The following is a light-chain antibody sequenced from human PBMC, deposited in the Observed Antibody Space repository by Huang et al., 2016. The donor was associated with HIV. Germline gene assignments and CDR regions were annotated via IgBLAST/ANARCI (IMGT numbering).Light chain of an antibody. CDR2: DAS. CDR1: QSVSSY. J-gene: IGKJ4*01. V-gene: IGKV3-11*01. Sequence: EIGLTQSPATLSLSPGERATLSCRASQSVSSYLAWYQQKPGQAPRLLIYDASNRATGIPAKFSGSGSETDFSLTISSLEPEDFAVHYCQQRSNWPLTFGGGTKVEIK. CDR3: QQRSNWPLT.